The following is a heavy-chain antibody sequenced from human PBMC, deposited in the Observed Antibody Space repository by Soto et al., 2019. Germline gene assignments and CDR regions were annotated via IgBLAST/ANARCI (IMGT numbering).Heavy chain of an antibody. CDR3: ARAVTYYYGSGSYSLDY. CDR2: ISYDGSNK. Sequence: QVQLVESGGGVVQPGRSLRLSCAASGFTFSSYGMHWVRQAPGKGLEWVAVISYDGSNKYYADSVKGRFTISRDNSKNTLYLQMNSLRAEDTAVYYCARAVTYYYGSGSYSLDYWGQGTLVTVSS. CDR1: GFTFSSYG. J-gene: IGHJ4*02. V-gene: IGHV3-30*03. D-gene: IGHD3-10*01.